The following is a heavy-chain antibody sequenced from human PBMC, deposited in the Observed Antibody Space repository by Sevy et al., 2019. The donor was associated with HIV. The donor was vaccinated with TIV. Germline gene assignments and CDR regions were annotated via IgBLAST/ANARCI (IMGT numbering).Heavy chain of an antibody. D-gene: IGHD3-10*01. Sequence: ASVKFSCKTSGYTFNTFGINWVRQAPGQGLQWVGWISAYNGNTKYVQKLQGRVSMTTETSTSTVYMELRSLRSDDTAVYYCARDSIPLVQGIIITPYYYGMDVWGQGTTVTVSS. J-gene: IGHJ6*02. CDR1: GYTFNTFG. V-gene: IGHV1-18*04. CDR3: ARDSIPLVQGIIITPYYYGMDV. CDR2: ISAYNGNT.